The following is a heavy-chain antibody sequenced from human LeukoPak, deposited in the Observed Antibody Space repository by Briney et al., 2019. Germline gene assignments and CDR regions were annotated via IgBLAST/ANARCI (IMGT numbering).Heavy chain of an antibody. V-gene: IGHV3-48*03. Sequence: GGSLRLPCAASGFTFSSYEMNWVRQPPGKGLEWVSSISSSGNTIYYIDSVKGRLTISRDNAKNSLYLQMNSLRAEDTAVYYCARFRHYYDSSAYHSFDYWGQGTLVTVSS. CDR2: ISSSGNTI. CDR3: ARFRHYYDSSAYHSFDY. J-gene: IGHJ4*02. D-gene: IGHD3-22*01. CDR1: GFTFSSYE.